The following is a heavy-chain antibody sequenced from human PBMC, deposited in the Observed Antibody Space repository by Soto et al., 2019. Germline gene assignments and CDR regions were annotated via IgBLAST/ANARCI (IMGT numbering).Heavy chain of an antibody. J-gene: IGHJ5*02. Sequence: PSETLSLTCTVSGGSVSSGSYYWSWIRQPPGKGLEWIGEIYHSGGTNYNPSLKSRVTISVDKSKNQFSLKLSSVTAADTAVYYCAKMNSSGYINWLDPWGQGALVTVSS. V-gene: IGHV4-61*01. CDR1: GGSVSSGSYY. D-gene: IGHD3-22*01. CDR2: IYHSGGT. CDR3: AKMNSSGYINWLDP.